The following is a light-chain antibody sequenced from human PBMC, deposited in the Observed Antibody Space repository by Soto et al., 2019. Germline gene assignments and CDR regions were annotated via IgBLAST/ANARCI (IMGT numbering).Light chain of an antibody. V-gene: IGKV3-15*01. CDR1: QSVHSN. CDR3: QQYNKWPQT. Sequence: IMMTQSPATLSVSVAERSTLSCRASQSVHSNLAWYLQRPGQAPRLLIYGASTRATGIPARFSGSGSGTEFTLTISSLQSEDFAVYYCQQYNKWPQTFGQGTKVDIK. J-gene: IGKJ1*01. CDR2: GAS.